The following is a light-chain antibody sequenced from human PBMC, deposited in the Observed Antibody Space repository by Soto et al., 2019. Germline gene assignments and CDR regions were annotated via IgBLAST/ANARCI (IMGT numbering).Light chain of an antibody. CDR3: QQYNDYSRT. J-gene: IGKJ1*01. V-gene: IGKV1-5*01. CDR1: QSISDS. CDR2: DTS. Sequence: DIQMTQSPSTLSASVGDRVTIACRASQSISDSLAWYQQKPGKAPYLLISDTSSLERGVPSRFSGSGSGTEFTLTISRMQPDDFATYYCQQYNDYSRTFGQGTKVDIK.